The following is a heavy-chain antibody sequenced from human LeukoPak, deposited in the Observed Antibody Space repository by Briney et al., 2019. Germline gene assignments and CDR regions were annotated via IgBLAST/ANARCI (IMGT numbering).Heavy chain of an antibody. J-gene: IGHJ4*02. D-gene: IGHD3-16*01. CDR2: ISGFGSNT. CDR1: GFTFNSYA. CDR3: AKDQEYKYYVARGFFDY. Sequence: GGTLRLSCAASGFTFNSYAMNWGRQPPGTGVEGGSVISGFGSNTFYADSVKGRFTISRDNSKNKLYLQMNSLRDEDTAEYYCAKDQEYKYYVARGFFDYGGQGPLVTVSA. V-gene: IGHV3-23*01.